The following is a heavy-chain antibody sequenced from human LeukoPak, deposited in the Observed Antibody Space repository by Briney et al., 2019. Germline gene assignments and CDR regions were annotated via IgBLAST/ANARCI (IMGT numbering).Heavy chain of an antibody. CDR3: ARGLCSGGSCFFDY. V-gene: IGHV1-2*04. Sequence: ASVKVSCKASGYTFTGYYMHWVRQAPGQGLEWMGWINPNSGGTNYAQKFQGWVTMTRGTSISTAYMELSRLRSDDTAVYYCARGLCSGGSCFFDYWGQGTLVTVSS. J-gene: IGHJ4*02. CDR1: GYTFTGYY. CDR2: INPNSGGT. D-gene: IGHD2-15*01.